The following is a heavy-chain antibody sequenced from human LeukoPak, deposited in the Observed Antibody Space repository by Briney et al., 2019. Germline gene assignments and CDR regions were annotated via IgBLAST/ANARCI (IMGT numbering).Heavy chain of an antibody. CDR3: ARGTNRVVH. D-gene: IGHD3-3*01. J-gene: IGHJ4*02. CDR2: ISSSDTYI. Sequence: PGGSLRLSCAASGFTFSSYSMNWVRQAPGKGLEWVSSISSSDTYIYHADSVKGRFTISRDNAKNSLYLQINSLRAEDTAVYYCARGTNRVVHWGQGTLVTVSS. CDR1: GFTFSSYS. V-gene: IGHV3-21*01.